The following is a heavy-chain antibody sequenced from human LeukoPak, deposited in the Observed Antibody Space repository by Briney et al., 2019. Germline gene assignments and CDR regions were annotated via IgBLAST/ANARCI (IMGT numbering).Heavy chain of an antibody. V-gene: IGHV4-30-2*01. CDR2: IYHSGST. J-gene: IGHJ4*02. D-gene: IGHD3-16*01. Sequence: SETLFLTCTVSGGSISSGGYYWSWIRQPPGKGLERIGYIYHSGSTYYNPSLKSRVTISVDRSKNQFSLKLSSVTAADTAVYYCVRGEVFDYWGQGTLVTVSS. CDR3: VRGEVFDY. CDR1: GGSISSGGYY.